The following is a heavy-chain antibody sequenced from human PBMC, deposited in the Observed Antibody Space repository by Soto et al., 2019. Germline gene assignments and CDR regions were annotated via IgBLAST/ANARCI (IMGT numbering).Heavy chain of an antibody. Sequence: QVQLVESGGGLVKPGGSLRLSCAASGFAFSDPYMSWIRQAPGKGLEWISYISSSGSTIYYADSVKGRFTISRDNAKYVLSLLVDSLAADDTSVYYCARGGASVTTPVDYWGQGTQVTVSS. J-gene: IGHJ4*02. CDR2: ISSSGSTI. CDR3: ARGGASVTTPVDY. CDR1: GFAFSDPY. V-gene: IGHV3-11*01. D-gene: IGHD4-17*01.